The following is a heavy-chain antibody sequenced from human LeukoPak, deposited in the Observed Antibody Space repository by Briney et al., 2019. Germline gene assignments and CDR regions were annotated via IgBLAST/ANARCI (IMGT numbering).Heavy chain of an antibody. CDR1: GYTFTSYG. J-gene: IGHJ3*02. D-gene: IGHD6-13*01. CDR2: ISAYNGNR. V-gene: IGHV1-18*01. CDR3: ARDLEGIAAPRGPKNAFDI. Sequence: ASVKVSCKASGYTFTSYGISWVRQAPGQGLEWMGWISAYNGNRNYAQKVQGRVTMTTDTSTSTVYMELRSLRSDDTAVYYCARDLEGIAAPRGPKNAFDIWGQGTMVTVSS.